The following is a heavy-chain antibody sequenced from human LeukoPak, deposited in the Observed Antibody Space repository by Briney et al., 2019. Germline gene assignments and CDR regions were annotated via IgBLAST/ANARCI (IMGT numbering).Heavy chain of an antibody. CDR3: ARGAHSLGSENHANGYYFDY. J-gene: IGHJ4*02. CDR2: MNPNSGNR. D-gene: IGHD3-10*01. V-gene: IGHV1-8*01. Sequence: ASVKVSCKASGYTFTSHDINWVRQAPGQGLEWMGWMNPNSGNRGYALKFQGRVTMTRNTSTSTAYMELSSLRSDDTAVYYCARGAHSLGSENHANGYYFDYWGQGTLVTVSS. CDR1: GYTFTSHD.